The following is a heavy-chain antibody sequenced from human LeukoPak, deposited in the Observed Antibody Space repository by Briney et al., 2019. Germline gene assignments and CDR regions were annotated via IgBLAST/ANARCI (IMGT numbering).Heavy chain of an antibody. CDR3: ARTTIAVAGTFDY. V-gene: IGHV4-59*01. Sequence: SETLSLTCTVSGGSISSYYWSWIRQPPGKGLEWIGYIYYSGITNYNPSLKSRVTISVDTSKNQFSLKLSSVTAADTAVYYCARTTIAVAGTFDYWGQGTLVTVSS. D-gene: IGHD6-19*01. J-gene: IGHJ4*02. CDR1: GGSISSYY. CDR2: IYYSGIT.